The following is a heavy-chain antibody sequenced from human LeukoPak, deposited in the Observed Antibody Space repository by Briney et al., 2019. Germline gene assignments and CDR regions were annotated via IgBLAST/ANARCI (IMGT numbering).Heavy chain of an antibody. CDR1: GFTFTTYW. CDR3: AGGISATGGG. CDR2: INSVGSIT. D-gene: IGHD6-13*01. Sequence: GGSLRLSCAASGFTFTTYWTHWVRQAPGKGLVWVSRINSVGSITPYADSAKGRFTISRDNAKNTLYLQMNSRRAEDTAVYYCAGGISATGGGWGQGTMVTVSS. V-gene: IGHV3-74*01. J-gene: IGHJ3*01.